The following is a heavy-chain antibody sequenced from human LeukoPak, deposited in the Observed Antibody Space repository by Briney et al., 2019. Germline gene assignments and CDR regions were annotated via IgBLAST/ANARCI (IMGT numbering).Heavy chain of an antibody. J-gene: IGHJ4*02. V-gene: IGHV3-48*03. D-gene: IGHD5-18*01. CDR3: ARDANTAMANFDY. CDR2: ISSSGSTI. CDR1: RFTFSSYE. Sequence: GGSLRLSCGASRFTFSSYEMNWVRQAPGKGLEWVSYISSSGSTIYYADSVKGRFTISRDNAKNSLYLQMNSLRAEDTAVYYCARDANTAMANFDYWGQGTLVTVSS.